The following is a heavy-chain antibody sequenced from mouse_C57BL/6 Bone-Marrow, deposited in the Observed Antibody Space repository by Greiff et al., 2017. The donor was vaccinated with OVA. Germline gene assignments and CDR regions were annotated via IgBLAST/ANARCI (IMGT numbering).Heavy chain of an antibody. CDR3: ARGRYDYDEGNWYFDV. CDR1: GFSLTSYG. V-gene: IGHV2-6*01. J-gene: IGHJ1*03. Sequence: QVQLKDSGPGLVAPSQSLSITCTVSGFSLTSYGVDWVRQSPGKGLEWLGVIWGVGSTNYNSALKSRLSISKDNSKSQVFLKMNSLQTDDTAMYYCARGRYDYDEGNWYFDVWGTGTTVTVSS. CDR2: IWGVGST. D-gene: IGHD2-4*01.